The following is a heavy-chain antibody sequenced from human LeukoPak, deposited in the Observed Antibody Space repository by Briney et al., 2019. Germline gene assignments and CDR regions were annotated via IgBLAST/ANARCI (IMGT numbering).Heavy chain of an antibody. CDR1: GYTFTSYY. J-gene: IGHJ4*02. D-gene: IGHD2-8*01. V-gene: IGHV1-46*01. CDR3: ARVSGYCSEGVCRFDH. Sequence: GASVKVSCKASGYTFTSYYMHWVRQAPGQGLEWMGIINPSGGSTSYAQKFQGRVTMTRDTSTSTVYMELSSLRSEDTAVYYCARVSGYCSEGVCRFDHWGQGTLVTVSS. CDR2: INPSGGST.